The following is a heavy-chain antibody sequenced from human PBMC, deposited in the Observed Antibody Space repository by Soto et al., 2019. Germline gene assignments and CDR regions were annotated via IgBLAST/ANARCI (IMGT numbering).Heavy chain of an antibody. CDR1: GFTFSSYA. V-gene: IGHV3-23*01. D-gene: IGHD1-26*01. CDR2: ISGSGSRI. J-gene: IGHJ4*02. CDR3: TKTELSGYVDY. Sequence: GGSLRLSCAASGFTFSSYAMSWVRQAPGKGLEWVSTISGSGSRIHYSDSVKGRFTVSRDNSKNTLYLQMNTLRTEDTAIYYCTKTELSGYVDYWGQGTLVTVSS.